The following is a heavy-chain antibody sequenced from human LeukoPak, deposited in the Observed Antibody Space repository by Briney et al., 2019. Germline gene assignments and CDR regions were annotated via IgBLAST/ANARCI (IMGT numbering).Heavy chain of an antibody. J-gene: IGHJ4*02. CDR1: GFTFCSYS. CDR3: ASDRIAAAGPNFDY. D-gene: IGHD6-13*01. Sequence: PGGSLRLSCAASGFTFCSYSMNWVRQAPGKGLEWVSSISSSSSYIYYADSVKGRFTISRDNAKNSLYLQMNSLGAEDTAVYYCASDRIAAAGPNFDYWGQGTLVTVSS. V-gene: IGHV3-21*01. CDR2: ISSSSSYI.